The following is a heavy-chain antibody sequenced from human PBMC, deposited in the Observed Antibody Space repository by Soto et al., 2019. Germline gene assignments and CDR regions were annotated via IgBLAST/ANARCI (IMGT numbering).Heavy chain of an antibody. D-gene: IGHD3-3*01. CDR2: ISGSGGST. V-gene: IGHV3-23*01. J-gene: IGHJ4*02. CDR3: AKDKSFGVDFYFDY. CDR1: GFTFSSYA. Sequence: VGSLRLSCAASGFTFSSYAMSWVRQAPGKGLEWVSAISGSGGSTYYADSVKGRFTISRDNSKNTLYLQMNSLRAEDTAVYYCAKDKSFGVDFYFDYWGQGTLVTVSS.